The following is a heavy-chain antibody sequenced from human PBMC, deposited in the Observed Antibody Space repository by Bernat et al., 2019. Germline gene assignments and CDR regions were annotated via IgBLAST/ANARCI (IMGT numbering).Heavy chain of an antibody. CDR3: VRDNTNWAFDY. Sequence: EVQLVESGGGVIQPGGSLRLSCAPSGFIFHAYVMHWVRQAPGMGLEWVSRISHDSSATSYADSVKGRFTISRDNSNNSLYLQMNSLRVEDTALYYCVRDNTNWAFDYWGRGTLVTVSS. J-gene: IGHJ4*02. CDR1: GFIFHAYV. CDR2: ISHDSSAT. V-gene: IGHV3-43*02. D-gene: IGHD7-27*01.